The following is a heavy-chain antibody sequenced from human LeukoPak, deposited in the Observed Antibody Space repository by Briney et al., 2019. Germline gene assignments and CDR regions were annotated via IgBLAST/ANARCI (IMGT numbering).Heavy chain of an antibody. CDR3: AKARPLSPYYDILTGSPPPYYFDY. J-gene: IGHJ4*02. V-gene: IGHV3-23*01. Sequence: GGSLRLSCAVSGFTFSSYGMSWVRQAPGKGLGWVSAISGSGGSTYYADSVKGRCTTSTENSKNTLFLLIKSLMAAAPAVYYFAKARPLSPYYDILTGSPPPYYFDYWGQGTLVTVSS. CDR1: GFTFSSYG. D-gene: IGHD3-9*01. CDR2: ISGSGGST.